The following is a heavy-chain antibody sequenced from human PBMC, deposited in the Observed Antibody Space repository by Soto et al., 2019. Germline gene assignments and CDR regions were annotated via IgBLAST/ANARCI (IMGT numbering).Heavy chain of an antibody. V-gene: IGHV4-61*01. CDR1: GGSVSSGSYY. Sequence: QVQLQESGPGLVKPSETLSLTCTVSGGSVSSGSYYWSWIRQPPGKGLEWIGYIYYSGSTNYNPSLKSRVTISVDKSKNQFSRNLSSVTASDTAVYYCARQDYWTFYWGQGTLVTVSS. J-gene: IGHJ4*02. D-gene: IGHD1-1*01. CDR3: ARQDYWTFY. CDR2: IYYSGST.